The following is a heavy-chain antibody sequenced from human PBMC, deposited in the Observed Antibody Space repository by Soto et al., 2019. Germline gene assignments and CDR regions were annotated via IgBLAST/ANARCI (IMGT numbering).Heavy chain of an antibody. CDR1: GFTFSSYS. Sequence: GSLRLSCAASGFTFSSYSMNWVRQAPGKGLEWVSYISSSSSTIYYADSVKGRFTISRDNAKNSLYLQMNSLRDEDTAVYYCARARVTEVVPAATYYFDYWGQGTLVTVSS. CDR2: ISSSSSTI. J-gene: IGHJ4*02. D-gene: IGHD2-2*01. CDR3: ARARVTEVVPAATYYFDY. V-gene: IGHV3-48*02.